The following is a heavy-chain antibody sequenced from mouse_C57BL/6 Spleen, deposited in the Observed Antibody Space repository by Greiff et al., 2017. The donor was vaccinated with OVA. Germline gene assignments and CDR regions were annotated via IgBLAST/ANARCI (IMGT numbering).Heavy chain of an antibody. CDR2: IDPSDSYT. CDR1: GYTFTSYW. Sequence: QVQLQQPGAELVKPGASVKLSCKASGYTFTSYWMQWVKQRPGQGLEWIGEIDPSDSYTNYNQKFKGKATLTVDTSSSTAYMQLSSLTSEDSAVYYCARDYYSNGGFAYWGQGTLVTVSA. D-gene: IGHD2-5*01. J-gene: IGHJ3*01. V-gene: IGHV1-50*01. CDR3: ARDYYSNGGFAY.